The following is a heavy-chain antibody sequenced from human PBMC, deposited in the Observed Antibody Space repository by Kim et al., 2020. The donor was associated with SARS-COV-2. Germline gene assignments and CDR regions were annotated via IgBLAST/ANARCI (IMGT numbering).Heavy chain of an antibody. J-gene: IGHJ6*02. V-gene: IGHV4-39*07. Sequence: SETLSLTCTVSGGSIISSSYYWGWIRQPPGKGLEWIGTIFYSGSTYYNPSLKSRVTISVDTSKNQFSLKLSSVTAADTAVYFCARETNEQTFCGGDCYGRSVTYSYGFDVWGQGTTVTISS. CDR3: ARETNEQTFCGGDCYGRSVTYSYGFDV. D-gene: IGHD2-21*02. CDR1: GGSIISSSYY. CDR2: IFYSGST.